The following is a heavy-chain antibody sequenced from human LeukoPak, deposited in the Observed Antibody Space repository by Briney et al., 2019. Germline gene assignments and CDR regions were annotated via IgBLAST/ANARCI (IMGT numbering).Heavy chain of an antibody. V-gene: IGHV3-21*01. CDR3: ARERLLPEGFDY. CDR2: ISSSSSYI. CDR1: GFTFSSYS. Sequence: GGSLRLSCAASGFTFSSYSMNWVRQAPGKGLEWVSSISSSSSYIYYADSVKGRFTISRDNAKNSLYLQMNSLRAEDTAVYYCARERLLPEGFDYWGQGTLVTVSS. D-gene: IGHD1-14*01. J-gene: IGHJ4*02.